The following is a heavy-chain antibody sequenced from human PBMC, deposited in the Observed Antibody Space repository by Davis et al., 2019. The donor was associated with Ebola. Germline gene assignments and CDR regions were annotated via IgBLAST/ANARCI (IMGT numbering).Heavy chain of an antibody. V-gene: IGHV4-34*01. CDR3: ARGDYYGSGSTDY. CDR1: GGSFSGYY. Sequence: SETLSLTCAVYGGSFSGYYWSWIRQPPGKGLEWIGEINHSGSTNYNPSLKSRVTISVDTSKNQFSLKLNSVTAADTAVYYCARGDYYGSGSTDYWGQGTLVTVSS. J-gene: IGHJ4*02. CDR2: INHSGST. D-gene: IGHD3-10*01.